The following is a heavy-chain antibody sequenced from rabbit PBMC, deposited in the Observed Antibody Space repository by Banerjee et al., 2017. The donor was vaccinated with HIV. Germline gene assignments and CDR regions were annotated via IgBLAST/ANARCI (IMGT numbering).Heavy chain of an antibody. Sequence: QSLEEYGGDLVQPEGSLTLTCKASGFSFSSGYDMCWVRQAPGKGLEWIACISIGGGSTWYASWAKGRFTISKTSSTTVTLQMTSLTAADTATYFCARSRDGGADYALKLWGPGTLVTVS. CDR2: ISIGGGST. V-gene: IGHV1S40*01. CDR1: GFSFSSGYD. D-gene: IGHD2-1*01. J-gene: IGHJ4*01. CDR3: ARSRDGGADYALKL.